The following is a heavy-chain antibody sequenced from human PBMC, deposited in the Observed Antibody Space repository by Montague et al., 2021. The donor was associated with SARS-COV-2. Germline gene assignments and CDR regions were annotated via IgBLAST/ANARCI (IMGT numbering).Heavy chain of an antibody. CDR2: XYYXGST. Sequence: LVKPTQTLTLTCTFSGFSLSTSGMCVSWIRQPPGKGLEWIGYXYYXGSTNYNPSLKSRVTISVDTSKNPFSLKLSSVTAADTAVYYCARDSRTDFDWLFPDSGSDYCYMDVWGKGTTVTVSS. D-gene: IGHD3-9*01. V-gene: IGHV4-61*08. J-gene: IGHJ6*03. CDR1: GFSLSTSGMC. CDR3: ARDSRTDFDWLFPDSGSDYCYMDV.